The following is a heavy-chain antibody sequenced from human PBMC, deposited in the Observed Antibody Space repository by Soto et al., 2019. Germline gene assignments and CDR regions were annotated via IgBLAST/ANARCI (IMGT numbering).Heavy chain of an antibody. CDR1: GFTFSSYA. V-gene: IGHV3-23*01. CDR3: AKGGMRYFDWLFPTHDDAFDI. CDR2: ISGSGGST. D-gene: IGHD3-9*01. Sequence: GGSLRLSCAASGFTFSSYAMSWVRQAPGKGLEWVSAISGSGGSTYYADSVKGRFTISRDNSKNTLYLQMNSLRAEDTAVYYCAKGGMRYFDWLFPTHDDAFDIWGQGTMVTVSS. J-gene: IGHJ3*02.